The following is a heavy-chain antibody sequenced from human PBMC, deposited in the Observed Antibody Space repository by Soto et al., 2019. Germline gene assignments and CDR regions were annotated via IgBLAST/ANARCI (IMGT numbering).Heavy chain of an antibody. D-gene: IGHD2-15*01. V-gene: IGHV4-59*01. J-gene: IGHJ5*02. CDR1: GGSISSYY. Sequence: PSETLSLTCTVSGGSISSYYWSWIRQPPGKGLEWIGYIYYSGSTNYNPSLKSRVTISVDTSKNQFSLKLGSVTAADTAVYYCARLVVRYNWFDPWGQGTLVTVSS. CDR3: ARLVVRYNWFDP. CDR2: IYYSGST.